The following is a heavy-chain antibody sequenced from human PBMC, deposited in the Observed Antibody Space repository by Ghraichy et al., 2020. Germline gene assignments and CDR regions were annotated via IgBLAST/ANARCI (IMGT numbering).Heavy chain of an antibody. CDR3: ARSGGSCNNCFY. J-gene: IGHJ4*02. D-gene: IGHD2-8*01. Sequence: GGSLRLSCAASGFTFSSYWMHWVHQAPGKGLVWVSRINSDGSSTSYADSVKGRFTISRDNAKNTLYLQMNSLRAEDTAVYYCARSGGSCNNCFYWGQGVLVTVSS. CDR2: INSDGSST. V-gene: IGHV3-74*01. CDR1: GFTFSSYW.